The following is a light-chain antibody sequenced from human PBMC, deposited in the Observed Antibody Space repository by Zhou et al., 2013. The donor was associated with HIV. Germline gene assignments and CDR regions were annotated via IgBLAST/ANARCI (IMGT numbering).Light chain of an antibody. Sequence: DIQMTQSPSSLSASVGDRVTITCRASESISIYLNWYQQKPGKAPKLLIYAASSLQSGVPSRFSGSGSGTDFTLTISSLKPEDFATYYCQQSYSSPPTFGGGTKVE. V-gene: IGKV1-39*01. CDR1: ESISIY. CDR2: AAS. CDR3: QQSYSSPPT. J-gene: IGKJ4*01.